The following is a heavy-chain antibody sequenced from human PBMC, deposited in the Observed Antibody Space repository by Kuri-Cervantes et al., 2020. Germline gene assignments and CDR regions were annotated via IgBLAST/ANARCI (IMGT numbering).Heavy chain of an antibody. CDR1: GYSISSGYY. V-gene: IGHV4-38-2*01. J-gene: IGHJ3*02. D-gene: IGHD3-9*01. Sequence: SETLSLTCAVSGYSISSGYYWGWIRQPPGKGLEWIGSIYHSGSTYYNPSLKSRVTISVDTSKNQFSLKLSSVTAADTAVYYCAADTSGYNGFDIWGQGTMVTVSS. CDR2: IYHSGST. CDR3: AADTSGYNGFDI.